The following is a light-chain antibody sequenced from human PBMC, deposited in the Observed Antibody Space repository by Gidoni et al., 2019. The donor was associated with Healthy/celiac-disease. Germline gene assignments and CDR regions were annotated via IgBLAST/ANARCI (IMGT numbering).Light chain of an antibody. CDR3: QQSYSTPPA. CDR2: AAS. J-gene: IGKJ5*01. V-gene: IGKV1-39*01. Sequence: DIQMTQSPSSLSASVGERVTITCRASQSISSYLNWYQQKPGKAPKLLIYAASSLQSGVPSRFRGSGAVPDFTLTTSSLQPEDFATYSCQQSYSTPPAFGQGTRLEIK. CDR1: QSISSY.